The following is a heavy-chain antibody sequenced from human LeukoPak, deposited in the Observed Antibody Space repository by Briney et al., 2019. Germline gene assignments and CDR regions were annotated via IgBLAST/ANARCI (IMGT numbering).Heavy chain of an antibody. D-gene: IGHD3-9*01. J-gene: IGHJ4*02. Sequence: QPGRSLRLSCAASGFTFSSYAMHWVRQAPGKGLEWVAVISYDGSNKYYADSVKGRFTISRDNSKNTLYLQMNSLRAEDTAVYYCAREARYFDWLTSIPSHFDYWGQGNPGHRLL. CDR1: GFTFSSYA. CDR2: ISYDGSNK. V-gene: IGHV3-30*04. CDR3: AREARYFDWLTSIPSHFDY.